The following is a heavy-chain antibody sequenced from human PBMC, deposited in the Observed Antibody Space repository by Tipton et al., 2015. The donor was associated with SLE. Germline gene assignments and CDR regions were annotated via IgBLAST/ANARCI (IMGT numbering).Heavy chain of an antibody. CDR3: ARGGAVAATNY. CDR1: GGSISSYY. D-gene: IGHD6-19*01. Sequence: TLSLICTVSGGSISSYYWSWIRQPAGKGLEWIGYIYTSGSTNYNPSLKSRVTISVDTSKNQFSLKLSSVTAADTAVYYCARGGAVAATNYWGQGTLVTVSS. J-gene: IGHJ4*02. CDR2: IYTSGST. V-gene: IGHV4-4*09.